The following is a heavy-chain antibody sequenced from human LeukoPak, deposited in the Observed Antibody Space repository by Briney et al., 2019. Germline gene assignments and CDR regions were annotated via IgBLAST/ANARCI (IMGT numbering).Heavy chain of an antibody. Sequence: PSETLSLTCAVYGGSFSGYYWSWIRQPPGKGLEWIGEINHSGSTNYNPSLKSRVTISVDTSKNQFSLKLSSVTAADTAVYYCARARAVTTNWFDPWGQGTLVTVSS. V-gene: IGHV4-34*01. D-gene: IGHD4-17*01. CDR2: INHSGST. CDR1: GGSFSGYY. J-gene: IGHJ5*02. CDR3: ARARAVTTNWFDP.